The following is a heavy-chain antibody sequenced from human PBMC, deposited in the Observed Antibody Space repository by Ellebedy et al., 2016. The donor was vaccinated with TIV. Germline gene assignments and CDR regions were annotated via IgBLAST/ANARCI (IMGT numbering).Heavy chain of an antibody. Sequence: MPSETLSLTCTVSGGSISSYYWSWIRQPPGKGLEWIGYIYYSGSTNYNPSLKSRVTISVDTSKNQFSLKLSSVTAADTAVYYCARLGIASAGGDYFDYWGQGLLVTVSS. CDR1: GGSISSYY. D-gene: IGHD6-13*01. J-gene: IGHJ4*02. V-gene: IGHV4-59*08. CDR3: ARLGIASAGGDYFDY. CDR2: IYYSGST.